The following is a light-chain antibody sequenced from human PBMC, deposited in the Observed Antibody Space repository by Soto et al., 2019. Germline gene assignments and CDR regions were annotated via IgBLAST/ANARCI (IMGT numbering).Light chain of an antibody. J-gene: IGKJ4*01. CDR2: DAS. V-gene: IGKV1-5*01. CDR1: QDITSW. Sequence: DIQMTQSPSTLSAAVGDRVTLTCRASQDITSWLAWYQQKPGKAPKLLISDASSLQSGVPPRFSGSGSGTEFPLNISSLQPDDFATYYGQQYYTYSFTFGGGTKVDIK. CDR3: QQYYTYSFT.